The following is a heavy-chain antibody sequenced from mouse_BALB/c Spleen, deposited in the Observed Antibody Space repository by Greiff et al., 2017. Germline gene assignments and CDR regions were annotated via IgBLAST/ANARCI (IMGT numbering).Heavy chain of an antibody. D-gene: IGHD2-3*01. CDR2: IWGDGST. Sequence: VQVVESGPGLVAPSQTLSITCTVSGFSLTGYGVNWVRQPPGKGLEWLGMIWGDGSTDYNSALKSRLSISKDNSKSQVFLKMNSLQTDDTARYYRASYDGYYGWFAYWGQGTLVTVSA. J-gene: IGHJ3*01. V-gene: IGHV2-6-7*01. CDR3: ASYDGYYGWFAY. CDR1: GFSLTGYG.